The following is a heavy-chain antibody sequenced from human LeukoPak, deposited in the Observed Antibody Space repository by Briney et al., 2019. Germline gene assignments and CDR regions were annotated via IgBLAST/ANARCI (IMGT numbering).Heavy chain of an antibody. Sequence: ASVKVSCKAAGYTFTGYYMHWVRQAPGQGLEWVGWINPNSGATKSAQRFQGRVTMTRDTSITTAYMELSTLTADDTAVYYCTRGRSTTGTSGTAREDYWGQGNLVTVSS. V-gene: IGHV1-2*02. CDR3: TRGRSTTGTSGTAREDY. CDR2: INPNSGAT. CDR1: GYTFTGYY. D-gene: IGHD1-1*01. J-gene: IGHJ4*02.